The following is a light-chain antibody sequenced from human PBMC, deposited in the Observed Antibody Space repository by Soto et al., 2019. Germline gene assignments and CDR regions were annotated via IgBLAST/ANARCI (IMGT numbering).Light chain of an antibody. CDR1: QSVSSNY. CDR3: QRYGSSPWT. J-gene: IGKJ1*01. V-gene: IGKV3-20*01. CDR2: GAS. Sequence: EIVLTQSPGTLSLSPGERATLSCRASQSVSSNYLAWYQQKPGQAPRLLIYGASSRTTGIPDRFSGNGSGTDLTLTITRLEPEDFSMYYCQRYGSSPWTFGQGTEGEIK.